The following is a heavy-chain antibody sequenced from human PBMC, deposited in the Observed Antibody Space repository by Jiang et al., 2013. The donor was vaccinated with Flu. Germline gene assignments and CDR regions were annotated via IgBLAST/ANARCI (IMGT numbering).Heavy chain of an antibody. CDR3: AEQDSYWNVGDAFDI. CDR1: GFTFSSYG. V-gene: IGHV3-30*03. Sequence: VQLVESGGGLVQPGRSLRLSCAASGFTFSSYGMHWVRQAPGKGLEWVAVISYDGSNKYYADSVKGRFTISRDNSKNTLYLQMNSLRAEDTAVYYCAEQDSYWNVGDAFDIWGQGTMVTVSS. J-gene: IGHJ3*02. CDR2: ISYDGSNK. D-gene: IGHD2/OR15-2a*01.